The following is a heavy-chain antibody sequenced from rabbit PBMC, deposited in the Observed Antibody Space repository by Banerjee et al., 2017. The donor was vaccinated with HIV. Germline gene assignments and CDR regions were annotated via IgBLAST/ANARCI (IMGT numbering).Heavy chain of an antibody. CDR1: GFSFSSSYW. J-gene: IGHJ4*01. Sequence: QEQLEESGGGLVKPEGSLTLTCKASGFSFSSSYWICWVRQAPGKGLEWIACIYTGSSGSTYYASWAKGRFTISKTSSTTVTLQMTSLTAADTATYFCARGDSYDDYGDYLGYFNLWGPGTLVTVS. V-gene: IGHV1S45*01. CDR2: IYTGSSGST. CDR3: ARGDSYDDYGDYLGYFNL. D-gene: IGHD2-1*01.